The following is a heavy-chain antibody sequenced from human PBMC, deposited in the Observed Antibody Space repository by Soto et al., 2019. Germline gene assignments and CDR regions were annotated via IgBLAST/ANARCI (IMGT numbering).Heavy chain of an antibody. CDR1: GFTFSSYW. Sequence: PGGSLRLSCAASGFTFSSYWMSWVRQAPGKGLEWVANIKEAGSEKYYVDSVKGRFTISRDNAKNSLYLQMNSLRAEDTAVYYCARGGGREGYNCGYWGQGTLVTVSS. D-gene: IGHD5-12*01. CDR2: IKEAGSEK. V-gene: IGHV3-7*01. J-gene: IGHJ4*02. CDR3: ARGGGREGYNCGY.